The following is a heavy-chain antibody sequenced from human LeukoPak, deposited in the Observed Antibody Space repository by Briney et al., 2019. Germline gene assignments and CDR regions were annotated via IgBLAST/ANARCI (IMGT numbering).Heavy chain of an antibody. CDR2: ISAVNGNT. CDR1: GYAFSTSG. Sequence: GASVKVSCMASGYAFSTSGVTWVRQAPGRGLEWIGWISAVNGNTSYAEKFLDRVTMTTDTATSTAYMELGSLTSADTAVYFCTRSLVFWGQGTQVTVSP. CDR3: TRSLVF. J-gene: IGHJ4*02. V-gene: IGHV1-18*01. D-gene: IGHD1-26*01.